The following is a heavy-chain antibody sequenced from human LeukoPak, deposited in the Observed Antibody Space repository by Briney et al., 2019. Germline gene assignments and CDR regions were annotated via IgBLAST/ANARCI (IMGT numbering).Heavy chain of an antibody. J-gene: IGHJ3*02. CDR1: GGTFSSYA. CDR3: ALDRDGYNLYDI. D-gene: IGHD5-24*01. Sequence: ASVKASCKASGGTFSSYAISWVRQAPGQGLEWMGGIIPIFGTANYAQKFQGRVTITADESTSTAYMELSSLRSEDTAVYYCALDRDGYNLYDIWGQGTMVTVSS. CDR2: IIPIFGTA. V-gene: IGHV1-69*13.